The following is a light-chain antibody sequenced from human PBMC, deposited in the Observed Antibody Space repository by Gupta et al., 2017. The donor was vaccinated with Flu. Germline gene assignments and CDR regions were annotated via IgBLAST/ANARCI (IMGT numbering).Light chain of an antibody. CDR2: EVS. V-gene: IGLV2-14*01. J-gene: IGLJ2*01. CDR3: SSYTKANTVVV. CDR1: SSDIGGYDY. Sequence: QSALTQPASLSGSPGQSIAISCTGTSSDIGGYDYVSWYQQHPGNAPNLMLFEVSRRPAGISDRFSGSRSGNTASLTISGLLAEDEAFYYCSSYTKANTVVVFGGGTKLTVL.